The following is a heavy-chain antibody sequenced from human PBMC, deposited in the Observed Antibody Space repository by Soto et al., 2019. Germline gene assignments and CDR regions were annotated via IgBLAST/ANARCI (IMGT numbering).Heavy chain of an antibody. Sequence: GGSLRLSCAASGFTFSSYAMHWVRQAPGKGLEWVAVISYDGSNKYYADSVKGRFTISRDNSKNTLYLQMNSLRAEDTAVYYCVRENNDDSSGYYLDYWGQGTLVTVSS. D-gene: IGHD3-22*01. CDR3: VRENNDDSSGYYLDY. J-gene: IGHJ4*02. V-gene: IGHV3-30-3*01. CDR2: ISYDGSNK. CDR1: GFTFSSYA.